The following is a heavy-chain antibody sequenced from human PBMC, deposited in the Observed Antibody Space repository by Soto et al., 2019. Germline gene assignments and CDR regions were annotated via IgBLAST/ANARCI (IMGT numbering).Heavy chain of an antibody. CDR2: ISSSSSYI. CDR1: GFTFSSYS. Sequence: PGGSLRLSCAASGFTFSSYSMNWVRQAPGKGLEWVSSISSSSSYIYYADSVKGRFTISRDNAKNSLYLQMNSLRAEDTAVYYCARDCSGGSCYSVPFDYWGQGTLVTVSS. J-gene: IGHJ4*02. D-gene: IGHD2-15*01. CDR3: ARDCSGGSCYSVPFDY. V-gene: IGHV3-21*01.